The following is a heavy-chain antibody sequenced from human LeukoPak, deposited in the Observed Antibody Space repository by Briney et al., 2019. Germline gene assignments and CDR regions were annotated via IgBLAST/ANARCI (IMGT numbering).Heavy chain of an antibody. CDR1: GGSFSGYY. V-gene: IGHV4-34*12. CDR3: ARHPVATPFDH. J-gene: IGHJ4*02. CDR2: GIQTEDT. Sequence: SETLSLTCAVHGGSFSGYYWRWIRQPPGKGLEWIGYGIQTEDTNSNPSLNMRVTVSPDTSTSQVSLRWTAVTAADTAVYYYARHPVATPFDHWGRGILVTVSS. D-gene: IGHD2-15*01.